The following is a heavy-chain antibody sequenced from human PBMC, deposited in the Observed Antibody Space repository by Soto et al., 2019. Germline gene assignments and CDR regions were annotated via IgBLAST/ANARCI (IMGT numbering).Heavy chain of an antibody. J-gene: IGHJ3*02. V-gene: IGHV4-30-4*01. CDR1: GGSISSGDYY. CDR3: ARADFWSAYPFDI. D-gene: IGHD3-3*01. CDR2: IYYSGST. Sequence: SETLSLTCTVSGGSISSGDYYWNWIRQPPGKGLEWIGYIYYSGSTYYNPPLKSRVTMSVDTSKNQFSLKLSSMTAADTAVYYCARADFWSAYPFDIWGQGTMVTVSS.